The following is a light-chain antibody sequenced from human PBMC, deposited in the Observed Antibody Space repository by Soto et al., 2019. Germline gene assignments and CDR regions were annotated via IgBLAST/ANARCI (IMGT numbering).Light chain of an antibody. CDR2: DVS. CDR1: TSDVGGYDY. J-gene: IGLJ3*02. Sequence: QSVLTQPRSVSGSPGQSVTFSCTGTTSDVGGYDYVSWYQQHPGKAPKLMIYDVSNRPSGVPDRFSGSKSGNTASLTISGLQSDYEADYYCCSYAGSYTRVFGGGTQLTVL. V-gene: IGLV2-11*01. CDR3: CSYAGSYTRV.